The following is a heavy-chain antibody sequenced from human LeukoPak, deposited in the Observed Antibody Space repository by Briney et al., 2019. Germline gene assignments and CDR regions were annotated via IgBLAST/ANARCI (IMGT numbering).Heavy chain of an antibody. Sequence: SETLSLTCAVYGGSFSGYFWTWIRQPPGKGLEWIGEINPGGSTNYNPSLKSRVTISIDTSKNQFSLKLSSVTASDTAVYYCARGDLAARMGYWGQGTLVTVSS. CDR1: GGSFSGYF. CDR3: ARGDLAARMGY. V-gene: IGHV4-34*01. J-gene: IGHJ4*02. D-gene: IGHD6-6*01. CDR2: INPGGST.